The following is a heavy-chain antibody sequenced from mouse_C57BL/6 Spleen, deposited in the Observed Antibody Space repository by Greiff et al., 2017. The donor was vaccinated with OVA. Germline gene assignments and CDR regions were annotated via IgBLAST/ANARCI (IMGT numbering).Heavy chain of an antibody. CDR3: ARDYDYDGEFYAMDY. CDR1: GYTFTDYY. D-gene: IGHD2-4*01. J-gene: IGHJ4*01. V-gene: IGHV1-19*01. Sequence: EVQLQQSGPVLVKPGASVKMSCKASGYTFTDYYMNWVKQSHGKSLEWIGVINPYNGGTSYNQKFKGKATLTVDKSSSTAYMELNSLTSEDSAVYYCARDYDYDGEFYAMDYWGQGTSVTVSS. CDR2: INPYNGGT.